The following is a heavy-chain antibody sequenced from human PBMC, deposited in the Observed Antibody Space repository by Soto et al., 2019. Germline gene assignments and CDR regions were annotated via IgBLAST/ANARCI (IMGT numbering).Heavy chain of an antibody. V-gene: IGHV4-39*01. CDR3: ASPSEDYGLDY. CDR2: ISYSGNT. CDR1: GGSISSGSFY. Sequence: QLQLQESGPGLVKPSETLSLTCTVSGGSISSGSFYCAWIRQPPGKGLEWIGSISYSGNTYYNPSLQSRLTISVDTSKSQFSLNLRYVTTADTAVYYCASPSEDYGLDYWGQGTLVTVSS. D-gene: IGHD3-10*01. J-gene: IGHJ4*02.